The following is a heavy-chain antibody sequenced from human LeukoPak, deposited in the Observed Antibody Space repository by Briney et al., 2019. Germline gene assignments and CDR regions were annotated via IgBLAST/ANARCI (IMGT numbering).Heavy chain of an antibody. D-gene: IGHD4-17*01. CDR3: AKSRTVTNPYYYYGMDV. J-gene: IGHJ6*02. CDR1: GYTFTGYY. CDR2: INPNTGGT. V-gene: IGHV1-2*02. Sequence: ASVKVSCKAPGYTFTGYYMHWVRQAPGQGLEWMGWINPNTGGTNYAQKFHDSVTMTRDTSSSTTYMELRRMTSDDTAVYYCAKSRTVTNPYYYYGMDVWGQGTTVTVSS.